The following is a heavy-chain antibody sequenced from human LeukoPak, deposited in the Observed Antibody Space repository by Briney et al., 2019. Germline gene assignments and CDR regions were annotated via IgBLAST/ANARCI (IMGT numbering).Heavy chain of an antibody. V-gene: IGHV3-30*04. D-gene: IGHD6-13*01. CDR2: ISYDGSNK. Sequence: GGSLRLSCAASGFTFSSYAMHWVRQAPGKGLEWVAVISYDGSNKYYADSVKGRFTISRDNSKNTLYLQMNSLRAEDTAVYYCARDSAMYSSSLDYWGQGTLVTVSS. CDR1: GFTFSSYA. CDR3: ARDSAMYSSSLDY. J-gene: IGHJ4*02.